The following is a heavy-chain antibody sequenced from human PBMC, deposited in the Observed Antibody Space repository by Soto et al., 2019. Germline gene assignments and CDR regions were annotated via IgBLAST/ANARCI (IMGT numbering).Heavy chain of an antibody. CDR2: INSDGSST. CDR3: AREPNVLMVYAIHNWFDP. J-gene: IGHJ5*02. CDR1: GFTFSSNW. Sequence: EVQLVESGGGLVQPGGSLRLSCAASGFTFSSNWMHWVRQAPGKGLVWVSRINSDGSSTSYADSVKGRFTISRDNAKNTLYLQMNSLRAEDTAVYYCAREPNVLMVYAIHNWFDPWGQGTLVTVSS. V-gene: IGHV3-74*01. D-gene: IGHD2-8*01.